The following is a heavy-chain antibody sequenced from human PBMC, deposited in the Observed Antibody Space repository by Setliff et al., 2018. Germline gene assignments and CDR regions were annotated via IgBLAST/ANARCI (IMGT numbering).Heavy chain of an antibody. D-gene: IGHD4-17*01. J-gene: IGHJ5*02. CDR1: GFVVSNNE. CDR2: ISGSGDST. V-gene: IGHV3-23*01. Sequence: GGSLRLSCAASGFVVSNNEMSWVRQAPEKGLEWVSAISGSGDSTFYADSVKGRFTISRDNSQNTLYLQMNSLRVEDTAVYYCAKDPNGDYVGAFDPWGQGILVTVSS. CDR3: AKDPNGDYVGAFDP.